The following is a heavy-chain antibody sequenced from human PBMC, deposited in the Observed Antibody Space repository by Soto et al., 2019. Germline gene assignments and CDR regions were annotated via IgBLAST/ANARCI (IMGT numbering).Heavy chain of an antibody. J-gene: IGHJ6*03. Sequence: PSETLSLTCAVSGGSISSSNWWSWVRQPPGKGLEWIGEIYHSGSTNYNPSLKSRVTISVDKSKNQFSLKLSSVTAADTAVYYCARAPLGDYYYYYMDVWGKGTTVTVS. CDR3: ARAPLGDYYYYYMDV. D-gene: IGHD7-27*01. CDR1: GGSISSSNW. V-gene: IGHV4-4*02. CDR2: IYHSGST.